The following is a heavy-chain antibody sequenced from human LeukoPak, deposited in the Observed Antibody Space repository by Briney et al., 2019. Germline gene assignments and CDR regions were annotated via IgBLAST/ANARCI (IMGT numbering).Heavy chain of an antibody. J-gene: IGHJ6*03. CDR1: GFTFSSYT. CDR2: INWNGGST. CDR3: ARGITMVRGVNFYMDV. D-gene: IGHD3-10*01. Sequence: GGSLRLSCAASGFTFSSYTMNWVRQAPGKGLEWVSGINWNGGSTVYADSVKGRFTISRDNAKNSLYLQMNSLRAEDTALYYCARGITMVRGVNFYMDVWGKGTTVIISS. V-gene: IGHV3-20*04.